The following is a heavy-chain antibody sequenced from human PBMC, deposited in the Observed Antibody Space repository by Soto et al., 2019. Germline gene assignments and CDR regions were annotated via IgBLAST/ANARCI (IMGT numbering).Heavy chain of an antibody. CDR2: MSYSGT. CDR3: DSIGTILGIVTNNSFDP. D-gene: IGHD3-3*02. J-gene: IGHJ5*02. CDR1: GASISTDGYY. V-gene: IGHV4-30-4*01. Sequence: QVQLQESGPGLLKPSQTLSLTCTVSGASISTDGYYWSWIRQPPGKGLEWIGYMSYSGTSYNPSLKSRVTTSLDRFNNQISLYLTSVTAADTTVYSCDSIGTILGIVTNNSFDPWGQGTLVTGSS.